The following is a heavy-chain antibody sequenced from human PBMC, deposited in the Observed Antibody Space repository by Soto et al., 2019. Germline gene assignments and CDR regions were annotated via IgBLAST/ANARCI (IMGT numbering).Heavy chain of an antibody. V-gene: IGHV1-69*02. Sequence: SVKVSCKASGGTFSSYTISWVRQAPGQGLEWMGRIIPILGIANYAQKFQGRVTITADKSTSTAYMELSSLRSEDTAVYYCAVEGRNCSGGSCYRQFDYWGQGTLITVSS. D-gene: IGHD2-15*01. CDR2: IIPILGIA. CDR3: AVEGRNCSGGSCYRQFDY. CDR1: GGTFSSYT. J-gene: IGHJ4*02.